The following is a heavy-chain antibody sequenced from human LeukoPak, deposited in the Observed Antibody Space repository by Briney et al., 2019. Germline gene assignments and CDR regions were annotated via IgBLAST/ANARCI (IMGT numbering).Heavy chain of an antibody. V-gene: IGHV3-30-3*01. J-gene: IGHJ4*02. CDR3: ARVPSARDYGDYAWFDY. CDR1: GFTFSSYA. Sequence: GGSLRLSCAASGFTFSSYAMHWVRQAPGKGLEWVAVISYDGSNKYYADSVKGRFTISSDNSKNTLYLQMNSLRAEDTAVYYCARVPSARDYGDYAWFDYWGQGTLVTVSS. CDR2: ISYDGSNK. D-gene: IGHD4-17*01.